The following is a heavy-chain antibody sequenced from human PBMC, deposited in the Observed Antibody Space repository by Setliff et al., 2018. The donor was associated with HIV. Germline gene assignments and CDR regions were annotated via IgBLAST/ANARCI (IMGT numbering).Heavy chain of an antibody. CDR1: GYTFTDYF. CDR3: ARVRRGKAIITTGGMDV. D-gene: IGHD3-10*01. CDR2: INPNNGDT. V-gene: IGHV1-2*02. Sequence: GASVKVSCKASGYTFTDYFLHWVRQAPGQGLEWMGWINPNNGDTIYAQKFQGRVTVTRDTSINTAYMVLSSLKSDDTAMYFCARVRRGKAIITTGGMDVWGQGTTVTVS. J-gene: IGHJ6*02.